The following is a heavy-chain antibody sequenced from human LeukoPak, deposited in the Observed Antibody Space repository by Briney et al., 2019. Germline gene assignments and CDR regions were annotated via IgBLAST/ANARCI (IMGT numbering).Heavy chain of an antibody. D-gene: IGHD1-14*01. Sequence: GGSLRLSCAVSGFTFSAYGMQWVRQAPGKGLEWVSFIHFDARNTYYADSVKGRFTISRDDSTNTLFLLMNSLRTEDTAVYYCAKRNTDYYMDVWGKGTTVTVSS. CDR2: IHFDARNT. V-gene: IGHV3-30*02. CDR3: AKRNTDYYMDV. J-gene: IGHJ6*03. CDR1: GFTFSAYG.